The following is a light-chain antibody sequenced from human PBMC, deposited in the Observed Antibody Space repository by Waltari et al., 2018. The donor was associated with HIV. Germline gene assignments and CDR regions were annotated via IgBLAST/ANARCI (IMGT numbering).Light chain of an antibody. V-gene: IGKV3-11*01. CDR3: QQRSRKLT. J-gene: IGKJ4*01. CDR2: DAS. CDR1: QSVRSY. Sequence: EIVLTQSPATLSLSPGERATLFCRASQSVRSYLAWYQQKPGQAPRLLIYDASNRATGIPARFSGSGSGTDFTLTISSLEPEDFAVYYCQQRSRKLTFGGGTKVEVK.